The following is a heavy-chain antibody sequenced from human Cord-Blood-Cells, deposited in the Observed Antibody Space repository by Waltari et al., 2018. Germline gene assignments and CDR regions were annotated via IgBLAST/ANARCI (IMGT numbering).Heavy chain of an antibody. Sequence: EVQLVESGGGLVQPGGSLRLSCAASGFTFSSYWMSWVRQAPGKGLEWVANIKQDGSEKYYVDSVKGRFTISRDNAKNSLYLQMNSLGAEDTAVYYCARDSYYYYYGMDVWGQGTTVTGSS. CDR2: IKQDGSEK. V-gene: IGHV3-7*01. CDR1: GFTFSSYW. J-gene: IGHJ6*02. CDR3: ARDSYYYYYGMDV.